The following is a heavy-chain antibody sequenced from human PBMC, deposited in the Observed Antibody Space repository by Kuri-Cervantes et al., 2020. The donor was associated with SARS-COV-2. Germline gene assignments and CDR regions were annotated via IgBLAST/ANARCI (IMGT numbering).Heavy chain of an antibody. CDR2: IWYYGSDK. V-gene: IGHV3-33*08. CDR1: GFTFSSYG. CDR3: ARDTGKGYCSGGRCQDAYDI. Sequence: GGSLRLSCAASGFTFSSYGMHWVRQAPGKGLEWVAVIWYYGSDKYYADSVKGRFTISRANSKNTLYLQMNSLRVEDTGVYYCARDTGKGYCSGGRCQDAYDIWGQGTMVTVSS. J-gene: IGHJ3*02. D-gene: IGHD2-15*01.